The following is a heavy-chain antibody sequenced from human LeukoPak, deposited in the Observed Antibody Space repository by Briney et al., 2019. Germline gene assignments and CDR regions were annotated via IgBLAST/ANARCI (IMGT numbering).Heavy chain of an antibody. J-gene: IGHJ4*02. CDR3: ARLSIVGATNFDY. V-gene: IGHV4-59*08. D-gene: IGHD1-26*01. CDR2: IYYSGST. Sequence: SETLSLTCTVSGASITSYYWSWIRQPPGKGLEGIGYIYYSGSTTYKPSLKSRVTISVDTSKNQFPLKLSSVTAADPAVYYCARLSIVGATNFDYWGQGTLVTVSS. CDR1: GASITSYY.